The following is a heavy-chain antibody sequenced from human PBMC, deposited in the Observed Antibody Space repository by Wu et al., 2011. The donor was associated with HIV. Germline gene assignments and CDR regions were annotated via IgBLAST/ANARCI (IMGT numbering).Heavy chain of an antibody. CDR3: ARGSYGDY. CDR2: INPNSGGT. V-gene: IGHV1-2*02. D-gene: IGHD3-10*01. J-gene: IGHJ4*02. Sequence: LEWMGWINPNSGGTNYAEKFQGRVTMTRDTSITTAYMELSRLRSDDTAMYYCARGSYGDYWGQGTLVTVSS.